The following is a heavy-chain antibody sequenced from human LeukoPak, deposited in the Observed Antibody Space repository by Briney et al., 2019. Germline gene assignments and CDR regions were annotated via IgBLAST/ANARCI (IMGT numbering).Heavy chain of an antibody. D-gene: IGHD6-19*01. Sequence: SETLSLTCTVSGGSISSYYWNWIRQPPGKGLEWIGYISDNGGTNYNPSLKSRVTISVDTSKNQFSLKLSSVTAADTAVYYCARDQRESHRSGWPTRRYYFYHYGMDVWGQGTTVTVSS. CDR1: GGSISSYY. V-gene: IGHV4-59*01. CDR2: ISDNGGT. J-gene: IGHJ6*02. CDR3: ARDQRESHRSGWPTRRYYFYHYGMDV.